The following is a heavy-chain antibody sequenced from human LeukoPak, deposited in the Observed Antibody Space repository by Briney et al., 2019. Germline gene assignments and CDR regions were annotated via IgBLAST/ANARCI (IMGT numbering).Heavy chain of an antibody. D-gene: IGHD4-11*01. CDR2: IYYSGST. CDR3: ARGRREYSTPFDY. Sequence: PSETLSLTCTVSGGSISSYYWSWIRQSPGKGLEWIGYIYYSGSTNYNPSLKSRVTISVDTSKNQFSLKLSSVTAADTAVYYCARGRREYSTPFDYWGQGTLVTASS. V-gene: IGHV4-59*01. CDR1: GGSISSYY. J-gene: IGHJ4*02.